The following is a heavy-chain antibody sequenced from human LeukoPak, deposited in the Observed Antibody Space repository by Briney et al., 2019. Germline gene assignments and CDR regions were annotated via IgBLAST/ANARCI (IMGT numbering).Heavy chain of an antibody. CDR3: ARVGSGSTKNDY. V-gene: IGHV3-48*03. Sequence: PGGSLRLSCAASGFTFSSYEMNWVRQAPGKGLEWVSYISSSGSTIYYADSVKGRFTISRDNAKNSLYLQMNGLRAEDTAVYYCARVGSGSTKNDYWGQGTLVTVSS. CDR2: ISSSGSTI. D-gene: IGHD3-10*01. J-gene: IGHJ4*02. CDR1: GFTFSSYE.